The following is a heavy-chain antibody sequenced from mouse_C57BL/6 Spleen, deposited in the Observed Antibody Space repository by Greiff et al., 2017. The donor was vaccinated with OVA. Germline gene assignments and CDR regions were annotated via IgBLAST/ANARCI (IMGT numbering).Heavy chain of an antibody. CDR2: IWSGGST. CDR1: GFSLTSYG. D-gene: IGHD4-1*01. J-gene: IGHJ2*01. V-gene: IGHV2-2*01. CDR3: ARNRQTGTNYFDY. Sequence: VKLMESGPGLVQPSQSLSITCTVSGFSLTSYGVHWVRQSPGKGLEWLGVIWSGGSTDYNAAFISRLSISKDNSKSQVFFKMNSLQADDTAIYYCARNRQTGTNYFDYWGQGTTLTVSS.